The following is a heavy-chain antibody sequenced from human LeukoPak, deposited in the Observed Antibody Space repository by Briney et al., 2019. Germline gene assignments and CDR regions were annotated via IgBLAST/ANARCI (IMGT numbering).Heavy chain of an antibody. V-gene: IGHV3-23*01. CDR2: ISGSGGST. D-gene: IGHD5-18*01. CDR1: GFTFSSYA. J-gene: IGHJ2*01. Sequence: GGSLRLSCAASGFTFSSYAMSWVRQAPGKGLGWVSAISGSGGSTYYADSVKGRFTISRDNSKNTLYLQMNSLRAEDTAVYYCARDGYTYLKTWYFDLWGRGTLVTVSS. CDR3: ARDGYTYLKTWYFDL.